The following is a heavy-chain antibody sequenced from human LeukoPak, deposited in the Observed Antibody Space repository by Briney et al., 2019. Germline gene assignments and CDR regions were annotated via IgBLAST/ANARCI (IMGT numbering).Heavy chain of an antibody. D-gene: IGHD6-19*01. CDR1: GFTFSSYS. V-gene: IGHV3-48*02. CDR3: TRDQYSGHWYYAFDI. Sequence: HPGGSLRLSCAASGFTFSSYSMNWVRQAPGKGPEWVSYISSSLSVIYYADSVKGRFTISRDNAKNSLFLQMNNQRDEDTAVYYCTRDQYSGHWYYAFDIWGQGTRVTVSS. J-gene: IGHJ3*02. CDR2: ISSSLSVI.